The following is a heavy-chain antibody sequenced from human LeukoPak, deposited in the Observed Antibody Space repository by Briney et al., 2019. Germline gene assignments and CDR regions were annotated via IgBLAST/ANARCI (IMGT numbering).Heavy chain of an antibody. CDR3: TRAYCSSTSCQYGFDY. V-gene: IGHV3-49*04. Sequence: GGSLRLSCTASGFTFGDYAMSWVRQPPGKGREWVGFIRRKAYGGTTEYAASVEGRFTISRDDSKSIAYLQMNSLKTEDTAVYYCTRAYCSSTSCQYGFDYWGQGTLVTVSS. CDR2: IRRKAYGGTT. CDR1: GFTFGDYA. D-gene: IGHD2-2*01. J-gene: IGHJ4*02.